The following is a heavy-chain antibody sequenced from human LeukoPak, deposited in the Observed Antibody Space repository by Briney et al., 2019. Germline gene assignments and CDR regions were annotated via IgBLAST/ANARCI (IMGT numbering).Heavy chain of an antibody. D-gene: IGHD3-10*01. J-gene: IGHJ5*02. CDR1: GIIFSNYW. CDR3: AKDPLGVRGVIDWFDP. CDR2: INRDGSST. V-gene: IGHV3-74*01. Sequence: GGSLRLSCAASGIIFSNYWMHWVRQAPGKGLVWVSRINRDGSSTSYADSVKGRFTISRDNSKNTLYRQMNSLRAEDTAVYYCAKDPLGVRGVIDWFDPWGQGTLVTVSS.